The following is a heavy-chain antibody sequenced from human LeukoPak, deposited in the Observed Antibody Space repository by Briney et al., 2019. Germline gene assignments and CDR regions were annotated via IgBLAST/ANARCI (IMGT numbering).Heavy chain of an antibody. CDR2: TSGSGGNP. CDR3: GRETGIILVRGAVDY. J-gene: IGHJ4*02. V-gene: IGHV3-23*01. Sequence: GGSLRLSCAASGFAFSSYAMSWVRQAPGKGLEWVSVTSGSGGNPYYADSVKGRFTISRDNSKNTVYLHMNSLRAEDTALYYCGRETGIILVRGAVDYWGQGTLVTVSS. CDR1: GFAFSSYA. D-gene: IGHD3-10*01.